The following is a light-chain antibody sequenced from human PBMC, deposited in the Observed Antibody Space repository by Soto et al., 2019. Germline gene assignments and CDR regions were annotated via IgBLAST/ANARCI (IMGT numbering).Light chain of an antibody. CDR3: SSYTSISSLGV. J-gene: IGLJ1*01. Sequence: QSVLTQPASVSGSPGQSITISCTGTGSDVGSYKYVSWYQQHPGKAPKLIIFEVSNRPSGVSDRFSGSKSGNRASLTISGLQAEDEADYYCSSYTSISSLGVFGTGTKATVL. CDR2: EVS. CDR1: GSDVGSYKY. V-gene: IGLV2-14*01.